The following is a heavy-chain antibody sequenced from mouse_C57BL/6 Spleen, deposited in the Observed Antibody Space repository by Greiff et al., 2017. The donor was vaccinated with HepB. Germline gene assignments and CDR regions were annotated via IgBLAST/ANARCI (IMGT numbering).Heavy chain of an antibody. V-gene: IGHV2-2*01. CDR3: ARFDDGYYGAMDY. CDR1: GFSLTSYG. Sequence: QVQLKESGPGLVQPSQSLSITCTVSGFSLTSYGVHWVRQSPGKGLEWLGVIWSGGSTDYNAAFISRLSISKDNSKSKVFFKMNSLQADDTAIYYCARFDDGYYGAMDYWGHGTSVTVSS. J-gene: IGHJ4*01. D-gene: IGHD2-3*01. CDR2: IWSGGST.